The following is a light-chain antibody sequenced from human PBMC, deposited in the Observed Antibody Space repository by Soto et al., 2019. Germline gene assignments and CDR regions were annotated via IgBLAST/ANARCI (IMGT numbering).Light chain of an antibody. CDR2: DTS. CDR3: LLSYSDARSVV. V-gene: IGLV7-46*01. Sequence: QAVVTQDPSLTVSPGGTVTLTCGSITGAVTSGHYHYWFQQKPCQAPRTLIYDTSNKHSWTPARFSGSLLGGKAALTLSGAQPEDEAEYYCLLSYSDARSVVFGGGTKLTVL. CDR1: TGAVTSGHY. J-gene: IGLJ2*01.